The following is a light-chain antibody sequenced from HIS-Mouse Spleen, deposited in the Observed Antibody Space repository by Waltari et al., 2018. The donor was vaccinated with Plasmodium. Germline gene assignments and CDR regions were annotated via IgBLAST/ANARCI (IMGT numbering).Light chain of an antibody. V-gene: IGLV3-21*02. Sequence: SYVLTQPPSVSVAPGQPARITCGGNNIGSKSVHWYQQKPGQAPVLVVYGDSDRPSGIPERFAGSNSGNTATLTISRVEAGDEADYYCQVWDSSSDHPVFGGGTKLTVL. J-gene: IGLJ2*01. CDR3: QVWDSSSDHPV. CDR1: NIGSKS. CDR2: GDS.